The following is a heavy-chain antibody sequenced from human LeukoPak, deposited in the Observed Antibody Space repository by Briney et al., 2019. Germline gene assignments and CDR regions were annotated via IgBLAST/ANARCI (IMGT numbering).Heavy chain of an antibody. J-gene: IGHJ4*02. CDR2: IYYSGST. CDR1: GGSISSSSYY. CDR3: ASISGSFSGIDY. Sequence: SETLSLTCTVSGGSISSSSYYWGWIRQPPGKGLEWIGSIYYSGSTYYNPSLKSRVTISVDTSKNQFSLKLSSVTAADTAVYYCASISGSFSGIDYWGQGTLVTVSS. V-gene: IGHV4-39*01. D-gene: IGHD1-26*01.